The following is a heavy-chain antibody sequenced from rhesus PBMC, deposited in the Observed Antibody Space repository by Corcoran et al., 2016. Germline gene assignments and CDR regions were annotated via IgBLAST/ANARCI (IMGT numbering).Heavy chain of an antibody. Sequence: EVQLVQSGAEVKRPGESLKISCKTSGYSFTSYWISWVHQMPRKGLEWMGAIDPSYSDTRYNPSVQGHVTSSADKSTSTAYLQWSRLKASDTATYYCAKETRYVNYGYGLDSWGQGVVVTVSS. J-gene: IGHJ6*01. D-gene: IGHD2-2*01. CDR2: IDPSYSDT. CDR1: GYSFTSYW. CDR3: AKETRYVNYGYGLDS. V-gene: IGHV5-20*01.